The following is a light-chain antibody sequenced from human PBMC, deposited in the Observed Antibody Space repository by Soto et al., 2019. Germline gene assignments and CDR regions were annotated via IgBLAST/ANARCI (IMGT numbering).Light chain of an antibody. CDR2: GAS. V-gene: IGKV3-15*01. CDR3: QQANRLPLT. Sequence: EIVMTQSPATLSVSPGERATLSCRASQSVSSNLAWYQQKPGQAPRLLIYGASTRATGIPARFSGSGSGTEFTLTISSLQSEDFATYYCQQANRLPLTFGGGTKVEMK. J-gene: IGKJ4*01. CDR1: QSVSSN.